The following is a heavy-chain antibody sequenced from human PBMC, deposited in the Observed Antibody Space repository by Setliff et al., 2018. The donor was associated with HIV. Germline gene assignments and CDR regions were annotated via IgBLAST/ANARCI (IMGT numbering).Heavy chain of an antibody. CDR1: GIIFSNYG. CDR3: ASGGRYFDSTGYYPFDS. CDR2: VRFDGNDK. J-gene: IGHJ4*03. D-gene: IGHD3-22*01. V-gene: IGHV3-30*02. Sequence: GGSLRLSCAASGIIFSNYGMHWVRQAPGKGLEWVAYVRFDGNDKYYRDSVKGRFTISRDNHKKTLSLQMNSLRGDDTAVYFCASGGRYFDSTGYYPFDSWGQGTMVTVSS.